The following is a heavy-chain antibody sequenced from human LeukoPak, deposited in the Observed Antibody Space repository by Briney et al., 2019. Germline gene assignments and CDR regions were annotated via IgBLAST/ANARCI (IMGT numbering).Heavy chain of an antibody. J-gene: IGHJ4*02. V-gene: IGHV5-10-1*01. CDR3: ARHEKAYGSSCDY. D-gene: IGHD2-15*01. CDR2: IDPNDTYT. Sequence: GGSLIISCKCSGYSCTNYWLSGGRQMPGKGLEGMVRIDPNDTYTNYSASSQGHVTISADKSFSTAYLQWTSLKASATSMYYCARHEKAYGSSCDYWGQGTLVTVAS. CDR1: GYSCTNYW.